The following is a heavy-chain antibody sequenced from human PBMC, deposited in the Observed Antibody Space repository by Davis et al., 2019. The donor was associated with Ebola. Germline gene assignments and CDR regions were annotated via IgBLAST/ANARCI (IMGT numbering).Heavy chain of an antibody. V-gene: IGHV3-48*04. CDR1: GFSFRNYD. J-gene: IGHJ5*02. CDR3: AKDSGWQMSP. Sequence: GSLRLSCAASGFSFRNYDMNWVRQAPGKGLEWVSYISSTTTPIYYADSVKGRFTISRDNAENSVFLQMNSLRAEDTAVYYCAKDSGWQMSPWGQGTLVTVSS. D-gene: IGHD6-19*01. CDR2: ISSTTTPI.